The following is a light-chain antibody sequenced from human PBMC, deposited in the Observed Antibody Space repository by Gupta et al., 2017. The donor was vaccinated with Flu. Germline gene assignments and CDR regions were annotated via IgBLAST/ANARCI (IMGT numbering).Light chain of an antibody. CDR1: QSIGTN. CDR2: GGS. V-gene: IGKV3-15*01. J-gene: IGKJ4*01. Sequence: ETVMTQSPATLSVSPGESATLSCRASQSIGTNLAWYQQKPGQAPRLLISGGSTRATGFPARFSGSGSGTEFTLTITSLQSEDFAVYYCQHYNHWPLTFGGGTKVEIK. CDR3: QHYNHWPLT.